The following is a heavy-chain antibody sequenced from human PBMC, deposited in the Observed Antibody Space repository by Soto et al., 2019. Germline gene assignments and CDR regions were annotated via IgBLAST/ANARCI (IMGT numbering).Heavy chain of an antibody. CDR3: ARSIVVVTALDY. D-gene: IGHD2-21*02. J-gene: IGHJ4*02. Sequence: APVKVSCKASGYTFTSYAMHCVRQAPGQRLEWMGWINAGNGNTKYSQKFQGRVTITRDTSASTAYMELSSLRSEVTAVYYCARSIVVVTALDYWGQGTLVTVSS. CDR1: GYTFTSYA. V-gene: IGHV1-3*01. CDR2: INAGNGNT.